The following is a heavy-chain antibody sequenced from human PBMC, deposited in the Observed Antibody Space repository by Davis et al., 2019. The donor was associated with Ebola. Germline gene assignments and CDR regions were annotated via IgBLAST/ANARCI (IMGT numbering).Heavy chain of an antibody. CDR2: ISGSGGNT. CDR3: AKDRQFSGYVYMTFDY. V-gene: IGHV3-23*01. J-gene: IGHJ4*02. CDR1: GFTFSSYA. Sequence: PGGSLRLSCAASGFTFSSYAMTWARQAPGEGLEWVSGISGSGGNTYYADSVKGRFTISRDNSRNTLYLQINSLRAEDTAVYYCAKDRQFSGYVYMTFDYWGRGTPVTVSS. D-gene: IGHD5-12*01.